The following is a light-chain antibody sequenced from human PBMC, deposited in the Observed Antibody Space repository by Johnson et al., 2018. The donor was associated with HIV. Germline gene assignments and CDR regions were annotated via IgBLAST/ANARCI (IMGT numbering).Light chain of an antibody. J-gene: IGLJ1*01. CDR1: SSNIGNNY. CDR3: GTWDSSLSAAYV. V-gene: IGLV1-51*01. Sequence: QSVLTQPPSVSAAPGQKVTISCSGSSSNIGNNYVSWYQQLPGTAPKLLIYDNNKRPSGIPDRFSGSNSGTSATLGITGLQTGDEADYYCGTWDSSLSAAYVFGTGTKVTFL. CDR2: DNN.